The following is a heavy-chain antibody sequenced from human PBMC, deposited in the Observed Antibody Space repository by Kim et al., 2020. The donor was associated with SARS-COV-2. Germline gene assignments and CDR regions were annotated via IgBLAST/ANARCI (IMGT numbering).Heavy chain of an antibody. CDR2: IKQDGSEK. Sequence: GGSLRLSCAASGFTFSSYWMSWVRQAPGKGLEWVANIKQDGSEKYYVDSVKGRFTISRDNAKTSLYLQMNSLRAEDTAVYYCARDLDYYDSSGYDYWGQGTLVTVSS. J-gene: IGHJ4*02. D-gene: IGHD3-22*01. CDR3: ARDLDYYDSSGYDY. V-gene: IGHV3-7*01. CDR1: GFTFSSYW.